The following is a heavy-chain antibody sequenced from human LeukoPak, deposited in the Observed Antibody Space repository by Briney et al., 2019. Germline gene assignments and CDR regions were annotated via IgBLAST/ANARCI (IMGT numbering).Heavy chain of an antibody. D-gene: IGHD6-19*01. V-gene: IGHV3-30*19. CDR3: ARDRVDIIVAGTVDC. Sequence: GGSLRLSCAASGFTFSSYGMHWVRQAPGKGLEWVAVISYDGSNEYYADSVKGRFTISRDNSKNTLYLQMNSLRAEDTAVYYCARDRVDIIVAGTVDCWGQGTLVTVSS. CDR1: GFTFSSYG. CDR2: ISYDGSNE. J-gene: IGHJ4*02.